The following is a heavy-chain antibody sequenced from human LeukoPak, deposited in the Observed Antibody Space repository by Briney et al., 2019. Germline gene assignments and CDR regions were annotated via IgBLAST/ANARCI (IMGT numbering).Heavy chain of an antibody. CDR1: GFTFSSYA. V-gene: IGHV3-23*01. J-gene: IGHJ5*02. Sequence: GGSLRLSCAASGFTFSSYAMSWVRQAPGKGLEWVSAISGSRGSTYYADSVKGRFTISRDNSKNTLYLQMNSLRAEDTAVYYCAYSDRLNWFDPWGQGTLVTVSS. D-gene: IGHD5-12*01. CDR2: ISGSRGST. CDR3: AYSDRLNWFDP.